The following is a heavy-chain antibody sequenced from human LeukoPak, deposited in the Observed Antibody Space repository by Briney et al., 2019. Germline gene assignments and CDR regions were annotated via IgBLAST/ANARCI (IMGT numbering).Heavy chain of an antibody. CDR2: ITSRSTYK. V-gene: IGHV3-21*01. J-gene: IGHJ4*02. CDR1: GFTFSTYS. Sequence: PGGSLRLSCAASGFTFSTYSMNWVRQAPGKGLEWVSFITSRSTYKYYADSVQGRFTISRDNAKNTLYLQMNSLRAEDTAVYYCAKETSRWWLPGRYWGQGTLVTVSS. CDR3: AKETSRWWLPGRY. D-gene: IGHD5-12*01.